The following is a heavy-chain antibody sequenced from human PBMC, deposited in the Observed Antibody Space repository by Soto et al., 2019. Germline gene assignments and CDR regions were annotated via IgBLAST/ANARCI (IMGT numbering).Heavy chain of an antibody. CDR2: IHYSGNT. V-gene: IGHV4-31*03. CDR3: ARGGCSGGSCHDY. Sequence: TSETLSLTCTVSGGSISSSAYCWSWIRQRPGKGLEWIGCIHYSGNTYYTPSLKSRGTILVDTSKNQFSLKLSSVTAADTAVYYCARGGCSGGSCHDYWGQGTLVTVSS. D-gene: IGHD2-15*01. J-gene: IGHJ4*02. CDR1: GGSISSSAYC.